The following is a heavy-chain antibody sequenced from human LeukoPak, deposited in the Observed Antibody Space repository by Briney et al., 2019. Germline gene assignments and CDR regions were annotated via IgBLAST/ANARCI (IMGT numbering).Heavy chain of an antibody. V-gene: IGHV3-66*01. CDR3: AKNDILTGYTFDY. J-gene: IGHJ4*02. D-gene: IGHD3-9*01. CDR2: IYSGGST. Sequence: GGSLRLSCAASGFTVSSNYMSWVRQAPGKGLEWVSVIYSGGSTYYADSVKGRFTISRGNSKNTLYLQMNSLRAEDTAVYYCAKNDILTGYTFDYWGQGTLVTVSS. CDR1: GFTVSSNY.